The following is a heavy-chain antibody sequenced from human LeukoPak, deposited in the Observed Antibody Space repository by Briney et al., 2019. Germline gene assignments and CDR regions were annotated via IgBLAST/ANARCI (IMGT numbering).Heavy chain of an antibody. V-gene: IGHV5-10-1*01. Sequence: GESLRISCKGSGYSFTSYWISWVRQMPGKGLEWMGRIDPSNSYTNYSPSFQGHVTISADKSISTAYLQWSSLKASDTAMYYCARLVMYYDILTGYYHWFDPWGQGTLVTASS. CDR2: IDPSNSYT. D-gene: IGHD3-9*01. CDR3: ARLVMYYDILTGYYHWFDP. CDR1: GYSFTSYW. J-gene: IGHJ5*02.